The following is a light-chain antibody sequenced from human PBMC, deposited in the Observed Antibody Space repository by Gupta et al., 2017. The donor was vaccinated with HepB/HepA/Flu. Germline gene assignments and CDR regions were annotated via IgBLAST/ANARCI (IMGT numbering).Light chain of an antibody. CDR2: KAS. Sequence: DIQMTQSPSTLSASVGDRVTITCRASQSISDWLAWYQQKPGKAPKLLIYKASSLESGVPSRFSGSGSGTEFILTISSLQPDDFATYYRQQYNTYSTFGQGTKVEVK. J-gene: IGKJ1*01. V-gene: IGKV1-5*03. CDR3: QQYNTYST. CDR1: QSISDW.